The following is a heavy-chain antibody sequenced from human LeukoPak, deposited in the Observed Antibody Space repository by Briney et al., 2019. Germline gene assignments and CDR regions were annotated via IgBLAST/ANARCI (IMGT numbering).Heavy chain of an antibody. J-gene: IGHJ4*02. CDR1: GFTFSSYS. V-gene: IGHV3-48*02. CDR2: ISSSSSTI. Sequence: GGSLRLSCEASGFTFSSYSMNWVRQAPGKGLEWVSYISSSSSTIYYADSVKGRFTISRDNAKNSLYLQMNSLRDEDTAVYYCARDPEHYYDSSGYYYGVDYWGQGTLVTVSS. CDR3: ARDPEHYYDSSGYYYGVDY. D-gene: IGHD3-22*01.